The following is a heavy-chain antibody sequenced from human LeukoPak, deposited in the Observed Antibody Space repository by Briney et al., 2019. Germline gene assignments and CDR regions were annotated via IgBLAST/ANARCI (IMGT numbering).Heavy chain of an antibody. J-gene: IGHJ3*02. Sequence: ASVKVSFKASGYTFTSYYMHWVRQAPGQGLEWMGIINPSGGSTSYAQKFQGRVTMTRDMSTSTVYMELSSLRSEDTAVYYCARVGGSGFAFDIWGQGTVVTVSS. CDR3: ARVGGSGFAFDI. CDR1: GYTFTSYY. D-gene: IGHD1-26*01. CDR2: INPSGGST. V-gene: IGHV1-46*01.